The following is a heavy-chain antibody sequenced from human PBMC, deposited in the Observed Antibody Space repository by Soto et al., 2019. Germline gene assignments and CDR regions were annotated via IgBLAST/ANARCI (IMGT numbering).Heavy chain of an antibody. CDR2: IYYSGST. J-gene: IGHJ4*02. CDR1: GGTISSWY. Sequence: SETLSLTCTVPGGTISSWYWSWIRQPPGKGLEWIGYIYYSGSTNCNPSLKSRVTISVDTSKNQFSLKLSSVTAADTAVYYCARRYGSAIDYWGQGTLVTVSS. D-gene: IGHD1-26*01. V-gene: IGHV4-59*08. CDR3: ARRYGSAIDY.